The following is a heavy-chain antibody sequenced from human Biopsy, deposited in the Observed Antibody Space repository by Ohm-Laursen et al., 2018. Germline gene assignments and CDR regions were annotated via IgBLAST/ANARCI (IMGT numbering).Heavy chain of an antibody. J-gene: IGHJ2*01. D-gene: IGHD3-22*01. Sequence: SETLSLTCTVSGGSISSDWWSWIRQAPGKGLEWIGYVYYSGTTTYNPSLRSRVTISVDTSMNQISLRLQSVTAADTAIYYCARDRGYYSDRTVPGYFDLWGRGTLVTVSS. CDR2: VYYSGTT. CDR3: ARDRGYYSDRTVPGYFDL. CDR1: GGSISSDW. V-gene: IGHV4-59*01.